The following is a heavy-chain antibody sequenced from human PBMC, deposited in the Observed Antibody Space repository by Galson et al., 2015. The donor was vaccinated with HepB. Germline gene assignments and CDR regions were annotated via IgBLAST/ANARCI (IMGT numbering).Heavy chain of an antibody. D-gene: IGHD2-15*01. CDR1: EYTFTGHY. V-gene: IGHV1-2*06. Sequence: SVKVSCKASEYTFTGHYIHWVRQAPGQGLEWMGRIDPSSGGTKYSQTFQGRVAMTRDTSISTAYMELSSLRSDDTAVYYCARQIQKTFYIVKFPMAQGMDVWGQGTTVTVSS. J-gene: IGHJ6*02. CDR2: IDPSSGGT. CDR3: ARQIQKTFYIVKFPMAQGMDV.